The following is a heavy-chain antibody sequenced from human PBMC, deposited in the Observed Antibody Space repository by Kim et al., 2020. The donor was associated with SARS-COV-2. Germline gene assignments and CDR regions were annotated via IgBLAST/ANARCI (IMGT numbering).Heavy chain of an antibody. J-gene: IGHJ6*02. CDR1: GYSFTSYW. D-gene: IGHD3-10*01. Sequence: GESLKISCKGSGYSFTSYWISWVRQMPGKGLEWMGRIDPSDSYTNYSPSFQGHVTISADKSISTAYLQWSSLKASDTAMYYCATQRITMVRGVYYYYYGMDVWGQGTTVTVSS. CDR2: IDPSDSYT. V-gene: IGHV5-10-1*01. CDR3: ATQRITMVRGVYYYYYGMDV.